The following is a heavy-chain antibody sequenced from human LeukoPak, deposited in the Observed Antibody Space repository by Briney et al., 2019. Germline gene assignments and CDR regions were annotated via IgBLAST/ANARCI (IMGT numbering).Heavy chain of an antibody. D-gene: IGHD4-17*01. CDR3: ARDWYGDYGYFQH. J-gene: IGHJ1*01. V-gene: IGHV4-34*01. CDR1: GGSFSGYY. Sequence: SETLSLTCAVYGGSFSGYYWSWIRQPPGKGLEWIGEINHSGSTNYNPSLKSRVTISVDTSKNQFSLKLSSVTAADTAVYYCARDWYGDYGYFQHWGQGTLVTVSS. CDR2: INHSGST.